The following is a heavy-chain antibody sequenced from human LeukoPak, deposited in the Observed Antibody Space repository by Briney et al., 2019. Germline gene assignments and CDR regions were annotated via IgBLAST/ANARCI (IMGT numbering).Heavy chain of an antibody. V-gene: IGHV4-4*07. CDR1: GGSISSYY. CDR2: IYTSGST. J-gene: IGHJ3*02. D-gene: IGHD3-9*01. CDR3: ARGSYDILTGYYRGAFDI. Sequence: SETLSLTCTVSGGSISSYYWSWIRQPAGKGLEWIRRIYTSGSTNYNPSLKSRVTMSVDTSKNQFSLKLSSVTAADTAVYYCARGSYDILTGYYRGAFDIWGQGTMVTVSS.